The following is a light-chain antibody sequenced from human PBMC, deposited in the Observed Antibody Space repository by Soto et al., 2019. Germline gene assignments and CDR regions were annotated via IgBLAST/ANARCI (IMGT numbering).Light chain of an antibody. CDR3: KSYAGSNTYV. J-gene: IGLJ1*01. V-gene: IGLV2-8*01. Sequence: QSVLTQPPSASGSPGQSVTISCTGTNNDIGVYAFVSWYQHHPGKAPRLLIYEVVQRPSGVPDRFSGSKSGNTASLTVSGLQAADEADYFCKSYAGSNTYVFGSGTKLTVL. CDR2: EVV. CDR1: NNDIGVYAF.